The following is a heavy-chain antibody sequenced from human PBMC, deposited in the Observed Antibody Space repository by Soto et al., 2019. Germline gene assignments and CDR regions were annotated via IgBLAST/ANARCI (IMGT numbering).Heavy chain of an antibody. CDR1: GDSIWNNY. D-gene: IGHD4-4*01. CDR3: ARARDGAYSNYLSWGYYYYYGMDV. Sequence: SETLSLTCTVSGDSIWNNYWGWIRQPPGKGLEWIGYIYYSGSTNYNPSLKSRVTISVDTSKNQFSLKLSSVTAADTAVYYCARARDGAYSNYLSWGYYYYYGMDVWGQGTTVTVSS. CDR2: IYYSGST. J-gene: IGHJ6*02. V-gene: IGHV4-59*01.